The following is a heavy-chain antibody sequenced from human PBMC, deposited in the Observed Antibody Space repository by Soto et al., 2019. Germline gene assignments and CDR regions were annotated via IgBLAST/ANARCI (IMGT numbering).Heavy chain of an antibody. CDR3: ARYDGRKDYGLDV. CDR1: GYTFSSYG. V-gene: IGHV1-18*01. D-gene: IGHD3-3*01. Sequence: QLVQSRPELKKPGASVRVSCTASGYTFSSYGISWVRQAPGQGLEWMAWISGDNGDTNYAQNFQGRLTMTTDTPTSTVYMELRSVRSDDTAVYYCARYDGRKDYGLDVWGQGTPVTVSS. J-gene: IGHJ6*02. CDR2: ISGDNGDT.